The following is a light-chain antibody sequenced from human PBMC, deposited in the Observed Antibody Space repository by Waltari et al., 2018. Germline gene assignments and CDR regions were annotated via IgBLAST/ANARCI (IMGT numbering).Light chain of an antibody. Sequence: DIQMTQSPSSLSASVGDRVTITCRASQSISSYLNWYQQKPGKAPKVLIYAASSLQRGVPSRFSGNGSGTDFTLTISSLQPEDFATYHCQQSYSTPYTFGQGTKLEIK. CDR3: QQSYSTPYT. J-gene: IGKJ2*01. V-gene: IGKV1-39*01. CDR2: AAS. CDR1: QSISSY.